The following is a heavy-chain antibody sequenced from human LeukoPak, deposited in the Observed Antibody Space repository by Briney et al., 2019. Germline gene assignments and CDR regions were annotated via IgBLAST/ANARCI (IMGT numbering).Heavy chain of an antibody. CDR1: GGSISSYY. Sequence: PSETLSLTCTVSGGSISSYYWSWIRQPPGKGLEWIGYIYYSGSTNYNPSLKSRVTLSVDTSKNQFSLKLSSVTAVDTAVYYCARYDILTGLQGGFFDYWGQGTLVTVSS. CDR3: ARYDILTGLQGGFFDY. CDR2: IYYSGST. D-gene: IGHD3-9*01. V-gene: IGHV4-59*12. J-gene: IGHJ4*02.